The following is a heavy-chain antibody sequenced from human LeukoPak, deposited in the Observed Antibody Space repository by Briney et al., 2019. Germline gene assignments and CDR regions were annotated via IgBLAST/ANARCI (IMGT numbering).Heavy chain of an antibody. CDR1: GDSISSSYY. V-gene: IGHV4-38-2*02. Sequence: LETLSLTCTVSGDSISSSYYWGWIRQPPGKGLEWIGSIYHSGTTYYNPSLKSRVTISVDTSKSQFSLKLTSVTAADTAIYYCARDGGGSYWDFDYWGQGVLATVSS. D-gene: IGHD1-26*01. J-gene: IGHJ4*02. CDR3: ARDGGGSYWDFDY. CDR2: IYHSGTT.